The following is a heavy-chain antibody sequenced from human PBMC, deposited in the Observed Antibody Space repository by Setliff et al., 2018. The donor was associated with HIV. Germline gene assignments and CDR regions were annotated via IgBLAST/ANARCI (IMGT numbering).Heavy chain of an antibody. CDR1: GFTFSSYA. CDR2: ISGGGGST. D-gene: IGHD3-10*01. Sequence: GGSLRLSCAASGFTFSSYAMSWVRQAPGKGLEWVSAISGGGGSTYYADSVKGRFTISRDNSKNTLYLQMNSLRAEDTAVYYCAKGANYDYGSGSLDYWGQGTLVTVSS. V-gene: IGHV3-23*01. CDR3: AKGANYDYGSGSLDY. J-gene: IGHJ4*02.